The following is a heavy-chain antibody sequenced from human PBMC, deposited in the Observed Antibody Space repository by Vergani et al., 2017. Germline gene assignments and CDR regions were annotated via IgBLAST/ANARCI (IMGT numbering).Heavy chain of an antibody. D-gene: IGHD3-3*01. CDR1: GYSISCGYY. CDR3: ASSSEYYDFWSGYSPEYAFDI. CDR2: IDYSGNT. V-gene: IGHV4-61*01. Sequence: QVQLQESGPGLVKPSETLSLTCAVSGYSISCGYYWSWIRQPPGKGLEWIGYIDYSGNTNYNPSLNSRVTISVDTSTNQFALKLSSVTAADTAVYYCASSSEYYDFWSGYSPEYAFDIWGQGTMVTVSS. J-gene: IGHJ3*02.